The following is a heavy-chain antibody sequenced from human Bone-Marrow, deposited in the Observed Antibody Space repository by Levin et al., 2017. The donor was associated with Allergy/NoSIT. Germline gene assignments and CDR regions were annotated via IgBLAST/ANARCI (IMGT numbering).Heavy chain of an antibody. V-gene: IGHV3-23*01. Sequence: GGSLRLSCAVSGFTFGLYAMTWVRQAPGKGLEWVSAISGNTEDTYYAASVKGRFTISRDNSKNTLYLHMNTLRADDTAIYYCAKEGTRITRVRGIDYWGQGTLVTVST. J-gene: IGHJ4*02. CDR3: AKEGTRITRVRGIDY. CDR1: GFTFGLYA. D-gene: IGHD3-10*01. CDR2: ISGNTEDT.